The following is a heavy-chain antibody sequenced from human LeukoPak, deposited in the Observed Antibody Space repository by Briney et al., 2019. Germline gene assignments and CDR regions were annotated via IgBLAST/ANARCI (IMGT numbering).Heavy chain of an antibody. J-gene: IGHJ4*02. D-gene: IGHD3-10*01. Sequence: GSLRLSCAASGFTFSSYAMSWVRQAPGKGLEWVSAISGSGGSTYYADSVKGRFTISRDNSKNTLYLQMNSLRAEDTAVYYCAKGLVRGVIITVGFDYWGQGTLVTVSS. CDR2: ISGSGGST. V-gene: IGHV3-23*01. CDR3: AKGLVRGVIITVGFDY. CDR1: GFTFSSYA.